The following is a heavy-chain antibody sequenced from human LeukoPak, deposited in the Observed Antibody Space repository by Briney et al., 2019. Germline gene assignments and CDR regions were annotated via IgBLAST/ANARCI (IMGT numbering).Heavy chain of an antibody. CDR2: IIPIFGTA. Sequence: GASVKVSCKASGGTFSSYAISWVRQAPGQGLEWMGGIIPIFGTANYAQKFQGRVTITADESTSTAYMELSSLRSEDTAVYYCARTQSSGWYNFDYWGQGTLVTVSS. CDR1: GGTFSSYA. D-gene: IGHD6-19*01. J-gene: IGHJ4*02. CDR3: ARTQSSGWYNFDY. V-gene: IGHV1-69*13.